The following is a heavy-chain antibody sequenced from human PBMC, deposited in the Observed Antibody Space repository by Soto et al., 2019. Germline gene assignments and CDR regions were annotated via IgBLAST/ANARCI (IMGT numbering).Heavy chain of an antibody. Sequence: EVQLLESGGGLVQPGGSLRLSCAASGFTFSNYAISWVRQAPGKGLEWVSTITGSGDSTYYAESVKGRFTISRDNSKNTLYLQLSSLGAEDTAVDYCAKGRGTNYYYHMDVWCKGTTVTVSS. CDR1: GFTFSNYA. V-gene: IGHV3-23*01. J-gene: IGHJ6*03. D-gene: IGHD1-26*01. CDR2: ITGSGDST. CDR3: AKGRGTNYYYHMDV.